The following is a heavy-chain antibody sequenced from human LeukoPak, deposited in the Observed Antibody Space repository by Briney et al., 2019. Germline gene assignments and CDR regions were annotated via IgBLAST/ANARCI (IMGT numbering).Heavy chain of an antibody. Sequence: SGTLSLTCAVYGGSFSGYYWSWIRQPPGKGLEWIGEINHSGSTNYNPSLKSRVTISVDTSKNQFSLKLSSVTAADTAVYYCARAPRYNWNYFVYWGQGTLVTVSS. J-gene: IGHJ4*02. CDR2: INHSGST. D-gene: IGHD1-20*01. CDR1: GGSFSGYY. V-gene: IGHV4-34*01. CDR3: ARAPRYNWNYFVY.